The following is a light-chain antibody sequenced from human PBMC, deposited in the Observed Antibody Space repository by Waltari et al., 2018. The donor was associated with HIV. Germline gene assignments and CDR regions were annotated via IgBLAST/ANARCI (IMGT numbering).Light chain of an antibody. CDR1: SSNIGSNT. V-gene: IGLV1-44*01. Sequence: QSVLTQPPSASGTPGQRVTISCSGSSSNIGSNTVNWYQQLPGTAPKLLIYSNNERPSGVPDRFSGPKSGTSASLAISGLQSEDESDYYWAAWDGSLNGRVVFGGGTKLTVL. J-gene: IGLJ2*01. CDR3: AAWDGSLNGRVV. CDR2: SNN.